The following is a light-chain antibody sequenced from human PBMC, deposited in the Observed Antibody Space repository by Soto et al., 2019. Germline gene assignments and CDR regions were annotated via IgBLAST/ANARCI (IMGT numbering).Light chain of an antibody. J-gene: IGKJ4*01. V-gene: IGKV1-5*01. CDR3: QQYNSYMLT. CDR1: QIISTW. Sequence: DIQMTQSPSTLSASVGDRVSITCRASQIISTWLAWYQQKPGKAPNLLIYDASNLESGVPSRFSGSGSGTEFTLTISSLQPDDFATYYCQQYNSYMLTFGGGTKVEI. CDR2: DAS.